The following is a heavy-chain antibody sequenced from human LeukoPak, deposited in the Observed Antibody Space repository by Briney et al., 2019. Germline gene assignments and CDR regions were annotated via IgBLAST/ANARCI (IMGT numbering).Heavy chain of an antibody. CDR3: ARRTQLNGPLYDILTGYHDAFDI. CDR2: IYYSGST. V-gene: IGHV4-59*08. D-gene: IGHD3-9*01. Sequence: PSETLSLTCTVSDGSISSYYWSWIRQPPGKGLEWIGYIYYSGSTKYNPSLKSRVTISVDTSKNQFSLKLSSVTAADTAVYYCARRTQLNGPLYDILTGYHDAFDIWGQGTMVTVSS. CDR1: DGSISSYY. J-gene: IGHJ3*02.